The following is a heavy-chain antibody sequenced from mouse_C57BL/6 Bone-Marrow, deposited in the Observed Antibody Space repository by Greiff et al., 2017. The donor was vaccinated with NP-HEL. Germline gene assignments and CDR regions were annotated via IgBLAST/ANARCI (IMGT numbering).Heavy chain of an antibody. CDR1: GYSITSDY. J-gene: IGHJ4*01. CDR2: ISYSGST. CDR3: ARYYYGSGGNAMGY. Sequence: EVKLMESGPGLAKPSQTLSLTCSVTGYSITSDYWNWIRKFPGNKLEYMGYISYSGSTYYNPSLKSRISLTRSTSKHQYYLQLNSVTTEDTAPYYCARYYYGSGGNAMGYWGQGTSVTVSS. D-gene: IGHD1-1*01. V-gene: IGHV3-8*01.